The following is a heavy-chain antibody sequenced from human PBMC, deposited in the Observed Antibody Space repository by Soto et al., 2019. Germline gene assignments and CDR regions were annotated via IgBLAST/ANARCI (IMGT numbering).Heavy chain of an antibody. CDR2: ISSSSSYI. CDR3: ARGPDYDSSGYYYGEYFDY. D-gene: IGHD3-22*01. V-gene: IGHV3-21*01. Sequence: GGSLRLSCSASGFTFSSYAMHWVRQAPGKGLEYVSAISSSSSYIYYADSVKGRFTISRDNAKNSLYLQMNSLRAEDTAVYYCARGPDYDSSGYYYGEYFDYWGQGTLVTVSS. CDR1: GFTFSSYA. J-gene: IGHJ4*02.